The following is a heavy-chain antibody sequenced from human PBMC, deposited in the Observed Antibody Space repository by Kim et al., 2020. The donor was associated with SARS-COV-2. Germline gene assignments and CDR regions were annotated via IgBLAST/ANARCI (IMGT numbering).Heavy chain of an antibody. D-gene: IGHD2-21*02. CDR2: IYYSGST. CDR3: ARLRHGGNSYYYYYYGMDV. J-gene: IGHJ6*02. V-gene: IGHV4-39*01. Sequence: SETLSLTCTVSGGSISSSSYYWGWIRQPPGKGLEWIGSIYYSGSTYYNPSLKSRVTISVDTSKNQFSLKLSSVTAADTAVYYCARLRHGGNSYYYYYYGMDVWGQGTTVTVSS. CDR1: GGSISSSSYY.